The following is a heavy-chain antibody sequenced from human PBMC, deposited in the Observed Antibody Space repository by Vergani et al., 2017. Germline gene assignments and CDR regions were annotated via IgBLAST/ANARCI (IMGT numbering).Heavy chain of an antibody. CDR3: ARSSRGYSSGLPRFFDY. CDR1: GGTFTSYA. V-gene: IGHV1-3*01. Sequence: QVQLVQSGAEVKKPGSSVKVSCKASGGTFTSYAMHWVRQAPGQRLEWMGWINAGNGNTKYSQKFQGRVTITRDTSASTAYMELSSLRSEDTAVYYCARSSRGYSSGLPRFFDYWGQGTLVTVSS. J-gene: IGHJ4*02. CDR2: INAGNGNT. D-gene: IGHD6-19*01.